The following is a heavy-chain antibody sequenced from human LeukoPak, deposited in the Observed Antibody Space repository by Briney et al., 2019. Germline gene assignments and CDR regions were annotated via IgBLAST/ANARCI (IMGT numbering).Heavy chain of an antibody. Sequence: TGGSLRLSCAASGFTFSSYAMHWVRQAPGKGLEGVAVISYDGSNKYYADSVKGRFTISRDNSKNTLYLQMNSLRAEDTAVYYCARDPSAVAGAFDYWGQGTLVTVSS. CDR2: ISYDGSNK. V-gene: IGHV3-30-3*01. D-gene: IGHD6-19*01. CDR1: GFTFSSYA. CDR3: ARDPSAVAGAFDY. J-gene: IGHJ4*02.